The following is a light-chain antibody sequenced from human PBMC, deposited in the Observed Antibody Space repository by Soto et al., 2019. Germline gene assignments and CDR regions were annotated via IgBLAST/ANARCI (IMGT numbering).Light chain of an antibody. V-gene: IGLV2-14*03. Sequence: QSALTEPASVSGSPGQWITISCTGSSSDVGGYNYVSWYQHHPGKAPKLLIYNVSDRPSGVSNRFSGSKSGNTASLTISGLQAEDVADYYCNSYTTSRTLLFGGGTKLTVL. CDR3: NSYTTSRTLL. CDR1: SSDVGGYNY. CDR2: NVS. J-gene: IGLJ3*02.